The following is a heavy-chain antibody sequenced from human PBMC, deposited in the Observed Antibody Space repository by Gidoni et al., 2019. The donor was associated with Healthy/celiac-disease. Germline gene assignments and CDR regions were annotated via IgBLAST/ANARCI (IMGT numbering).Heavy chain of an antibody. CDR2: IYYSGST. Sequence: QLQLQESGPGLVKPSETLSLTRTVSGGSISSSSYYWGWIRQPPGKGLEWIGSIYYSGSTYYNPSLKSRVTISVDTSKSQFSLKLSSVTAADTAVYYCARLRAVAGFYYFDYWGQGTLVTVSS. CDR3: ARLRAVAGFYYFDY. D-gene: IGHD6-19*01. V-gene: IGHV4-39*01. CDR1: GGSISSSSYY. J-gene: IGHJ4*02.